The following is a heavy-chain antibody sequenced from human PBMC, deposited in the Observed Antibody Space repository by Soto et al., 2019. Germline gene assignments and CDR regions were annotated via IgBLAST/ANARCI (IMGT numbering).Heavy chain of an antibody. CDR2: IGTAGDT. D-gene: IGHD5-18*01. V-gene: IGHV3-13*01. Sequence: GGSLRLSCAASGFTFSSYDMHWVRQATGKGLEWVSAIGTAGDTYYPGSVKGRFTISRENAKNALYLQMNSLRAEDTVVYYCARGENYDTAMPRWLANYYYYGMDVWGQGTTVTVSS. CDR1: GFTFSSYD. J-gene: IGHJ6*02. CDR3: ARGENYDTAMPRWLANYYYYGMDV.